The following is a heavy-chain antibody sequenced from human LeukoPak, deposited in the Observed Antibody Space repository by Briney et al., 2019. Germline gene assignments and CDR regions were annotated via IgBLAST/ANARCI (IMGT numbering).Heavy chain of an antibody. D-gene: IGHD6-13*01. CDR1: GFTFSSYS. V-gene: IGHV3-21*01. Sequence: PGGSLRLSCAASGFTFSSYSMNWVRQAPGKGLEWVSSISSSSSYIYYADSVKGRFTVSRDNAKNSLYLQMNSLRAEDTAVYYCARGSGSWYYFDYWGQGTLVTVSS. CDR2: ISSSSSYI. J-gene: IGHJ4*02. CDR3: ARGSGSWYYFDY.